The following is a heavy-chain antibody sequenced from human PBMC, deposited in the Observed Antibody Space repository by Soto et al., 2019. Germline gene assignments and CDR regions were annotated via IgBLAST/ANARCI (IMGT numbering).Heavy chain of an antibody. J-gene: IGHJ6*02. V-gene: IGHV4-34*01. Sequence: PSETLSLTCALYGGSFSGYYWTWIRQPPGKGLEWIGELTHDGNINYNPSLKSRVTISVDTSKSQFSLKLTFVTAADTAVYCCARGQYYYDSGSYYYDMDVWGQGTTVTVS. CDR2: LTHDGNI. CDR3: ARGQYYYDSGSYYYDMDV. D-gene: IGHD3-10*01. CDR1: GGSFSGYY.